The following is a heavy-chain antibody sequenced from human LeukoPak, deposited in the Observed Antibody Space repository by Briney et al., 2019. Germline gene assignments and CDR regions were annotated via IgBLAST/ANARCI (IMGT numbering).Heavy chain of an antibody. J-gene: IGHJ6*04. D-gene: IGHD3-10*02. V-gene: IGHV3-7*01. Sequence: GGSLRLSCAASGFTFSNYWMSWVRQAPGKGLEWVANIKHDVSEKNYVDSVKGRFTISRDNAKNSLYLQMNSLRVEDTAVYYCAELGITMIGGVWGKGTTVTISS. CDR3: AELGITMIGGV. CDR1: GFTFSNYW. CDR2: IKHDVSEK.